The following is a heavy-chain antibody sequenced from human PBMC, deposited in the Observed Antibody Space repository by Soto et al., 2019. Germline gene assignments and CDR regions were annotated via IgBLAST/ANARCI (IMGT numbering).Heavy chain of an antibody. CDR3: SRDVVVGAKALNY. J-gene: IGHJ4*02. V-gene: IGHV3-7*01. CDR1: GFTFSSYW. D-gene: IGHD2-15*01. Sequence: PGGSLRLSCAASGFTFSSYWMTWVRQAPGKGLEWVANIKEDGSEKHYVDSVRGRFTISGDNAKNSLYLQMNSLRVEDTAVYFCSRDVVVGAKALNYWGQGTLVTVSS. CDR2: IKEDGSEK.